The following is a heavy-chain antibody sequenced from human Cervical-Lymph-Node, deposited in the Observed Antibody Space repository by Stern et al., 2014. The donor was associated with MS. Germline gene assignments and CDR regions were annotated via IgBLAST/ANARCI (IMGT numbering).Heavy chain of an antibody. CDR1: GGTLRNYG. CDR2: IIPIFGSA. D-gene: IGHD6-13*01. J-gene: IGHJ5*02. CDR3: ARDVASGNSSWYLHWFDP. V-gene: IGHV1-69*01. Sequence: VQLVGSGAEVKKHGSWVKGSCKASGGTLRNYGISWVRQASGQGLEWLGGIIPIFGSASYAQRFQGIVTFTADESTSTTYMELNSLTSGDTAVYYCARDVASGNSSWYLHWFDPWGQGTLVTVSS.